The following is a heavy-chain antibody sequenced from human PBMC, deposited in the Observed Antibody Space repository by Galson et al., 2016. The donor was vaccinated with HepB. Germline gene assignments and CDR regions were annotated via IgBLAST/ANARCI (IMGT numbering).Heavy chain of an antibody. CDR3: ARAYGLAASGGIDV. J-gene: IGHJ6*02. CDR2: IDWDDDK. D-gene: IGHD4-17*01. CDR1: GFSLSTSGMC. V-gene: IGHV2-70*01. Sequence: PALVKPTQTLTLTCPFPGFSLSTSGMCVSWIRQPPGKALEWLALIDWDDDKYYSTYLKTSLTIPKDPSKNQVVLTMTNMDPGDTATYYCARAYGLAASGGIDVWGQGTTVTVSS.